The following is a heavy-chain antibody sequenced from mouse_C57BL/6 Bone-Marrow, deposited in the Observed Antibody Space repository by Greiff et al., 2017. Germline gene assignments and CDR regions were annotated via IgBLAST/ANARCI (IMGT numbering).Heavy chain of an antibody. CDR3: ARGGFITTVVGYWYFDV. CDR2: INPNNGGT. V-gene: IGHV1-22*01. J-gene: IGHJ1*03. Sequence: EVQLQQSGPELVKPGASVKMSCKASGYTFTDYNMHWVKQSHGKSLEWIGYINPNNGGTSYNQKFKGKATLTVNKSSSTAYMELRSLTSEDSAVYYCARGGFITTVVGYWYFDVWGTGTTVTVSS. CDR1: GYTFTDYN. D-gene: IGHD1-1*01.